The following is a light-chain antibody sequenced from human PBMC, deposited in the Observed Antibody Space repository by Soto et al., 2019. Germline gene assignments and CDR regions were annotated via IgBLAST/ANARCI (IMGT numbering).Light chain of an antibody. Sequence: SSELTQAPSVSVAPGQTAWVTCGGDDIGDNRVHWYQQRPGQAPVLVVYNDRDRPSGIPERFSGSNSGNTATLTISRVEGGDEADYYCQVWDSSSLHVVFGGGTKLTVL. J-gene: IGLJ2*01. CDR2: NDR. CDR1: DIGDNR. CDR3: QVWDSSSLHVV. V-gene: IGLV3-21*02.